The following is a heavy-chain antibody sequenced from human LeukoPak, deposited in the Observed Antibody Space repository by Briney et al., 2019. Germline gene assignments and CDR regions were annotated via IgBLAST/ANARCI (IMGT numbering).Heavy chain of an antibody. Sequence: GGSLRLSCAASGFTFSSTWMHWVRQPPGKGLVWVARITSDGSSTTYAESVKGRFTISRDNAKNTLYLQMNSLRAEDTAVYYCSRRGGHYDSSGYYYKWGQGTLVTVSS. J-gene: IGHJ4*02. CDR3: SRRGGHYDSSGYYYK. CDR1: GFTFSSTW. CDR2: ITSDGSST. D-gene: IGHD3-22*01. V-gene: IGHV3-74*03.